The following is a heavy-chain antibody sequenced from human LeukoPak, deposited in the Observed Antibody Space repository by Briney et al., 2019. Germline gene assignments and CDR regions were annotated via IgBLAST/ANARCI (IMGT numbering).Heavy chain of an antibody. CDR3: AKVAAGWELPNNWFDP. J-gene: IGHJ5*02. D-gene: IGHD1-26*01. Sequence: PGGSLRLSCAASGFTFSSYAMGWVRQAPGKGLEWVSDISGSGGCTYYADSVKGRFTISRDNSKNTLYLQMNSLRAEDAAVYYCAKVAAGWELPNNWFDPWGQGTLVTVSS. V-gene: IGHV3-23*01. CDR1: GFTFSSYA. CDR2: ISGSGGCT.